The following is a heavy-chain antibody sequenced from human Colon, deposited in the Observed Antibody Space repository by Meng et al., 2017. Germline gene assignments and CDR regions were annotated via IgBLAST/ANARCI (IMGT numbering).Heavy chain of an antibody. J-gene: IGHJ4*02. V-gene: IGHV3-21*01. Sequence: EVQLVESGGGLVELGVSLRLSCAASGFTFISYIMNWVRQTPGKGLEWVSSISSSGSYIYYADSVKGRFNISRDNAKNSLYLQMNSLRAEDTAVYYCARDHPGPLGYWGQGALVTVSS. CDR3: ARDHPGPLGY. D-gene: IGHD7-27*01. CDR2: ISSSGSYI. CDR1: GFTFISYI.